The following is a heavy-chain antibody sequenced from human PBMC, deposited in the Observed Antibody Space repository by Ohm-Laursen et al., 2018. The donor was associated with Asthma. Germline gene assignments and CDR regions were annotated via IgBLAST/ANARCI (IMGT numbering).Heavy chain of an antibody. V-gene: IGHV3-23*01. CDR1: GFTSSSYA. D-gene: IGHD1-14*01. Sequence: SLRLSCAASGFTSSSYAMSWVRQAPGKGLEWVSAISGSGGSTYYADSVKGRFTISRDNSKNTLYLQMSSLRAEDTAVYYCLTTGQGGARDVWGQGTTVTVSS. CDR3: LTTGQGGARDV. CDR2: ISGSGGST. J-gene: IGHJ6*02.